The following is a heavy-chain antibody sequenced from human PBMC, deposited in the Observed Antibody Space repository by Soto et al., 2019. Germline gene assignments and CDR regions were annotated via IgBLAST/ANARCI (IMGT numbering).Heavy chain of an antibody. CDR2: INKDGSER. V-gene: IGHV3-7*01. Sequence: ELQLVESGGVLVQPGGSLRLSCVAPGFTFDDYWMNWVRQAPGKGREWVAIINKDGSERYYVDSVKGRFPISRDNSKNSLFLQMNSLSAEDTALYYCARDGHTTNDVDHWGQGTLVTVSS. CDR1: GFTFDDYW. D-gene: IGHD2-2*01. CDR3: ARDGHTTNDVDH. J-gene: IGHJ5*02.